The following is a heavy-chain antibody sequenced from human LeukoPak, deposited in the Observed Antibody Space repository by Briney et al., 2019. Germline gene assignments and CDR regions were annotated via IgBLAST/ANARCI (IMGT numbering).Heavy chain of an antibody. CDR2: ISISGANV. CDR1: GFTFNTYT. V-gene: IGHV3-21*01. J-gene: IGHJ4*02. CDR3: ARGVDCSGGSCYSNY. D-gene: IGHD2-15*01. Sequence: PGGSLRLSCAASGFTFNTYTMSWVRQAPGKGLEWVSSISISGANVYYADSVKGRFTIPRDNAKNSLYLQMNSLRAEDTAVYYCARGVDCSGGSCYSNYWGQGTLVTVSS.